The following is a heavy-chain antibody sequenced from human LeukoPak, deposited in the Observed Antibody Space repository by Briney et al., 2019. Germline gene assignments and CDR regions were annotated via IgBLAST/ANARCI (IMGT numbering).Heavy chain of an antibody. CDR3: ARGACSGGSCYSRD. V-gene: IGHV3-33*08. J-gene: IGHJ4*02. CDR1: GFTFSSYA. CDR2: IWYDGSNK. Sequence: GGSLRLSCAASGFTFSSYAMHWVRQAPGKGLEWVAVIWYDGSNKYYADSVKGRFTISRDNSKNTLYLQMNSLRAEDTAVYYCARGACSGGSCYSRDWGQGTLVTVSS. D-gene: IGHD2-15*01.